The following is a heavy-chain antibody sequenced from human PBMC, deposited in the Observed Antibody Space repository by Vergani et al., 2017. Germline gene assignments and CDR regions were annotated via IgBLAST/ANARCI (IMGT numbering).Heavy chain of an antibody. CDR3: ARKVSGSSSWFDAFDI. D-gene: IGHD6-13*01. J-gene: IGHJ3*02. Sequence: VQLLESGGGLVQPGGSLRLSCAASGFTFSSYAMSSVRQAPGQGLEWMGRIIPIFGTANYAQKFQGRVTITADESTSTAYMELSSLRSEDTAVYYCARKVSGSSSWFDAFDIWGQGTMVTVSS. CDR2: IIPIFGTA. V-gene: IGHV1-69*18. CDR1: GFTFSSYA.